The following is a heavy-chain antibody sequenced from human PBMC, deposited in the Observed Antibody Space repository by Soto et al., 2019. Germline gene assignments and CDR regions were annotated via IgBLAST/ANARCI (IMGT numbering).Heavy chain of an antibody. J-gene: IGHJ5*02. D-gene: IGHD3-22*01. Sequence: SVKVSCKASGGTFSSYAISWVLQAPGQGLEWMGGIIPIFGTANYAQKFQGRVTITADESTSTAYMELSSLRSEDTAVYYCARAGYYYDSSGYSWFDPWGQGTLVTVSS. CDR2: IIPIFGTA. CDR1: GGTFSSYA. V-gene: IGHV1-69*13. CDR3: ARAGYYYDSSGYSWFDP.